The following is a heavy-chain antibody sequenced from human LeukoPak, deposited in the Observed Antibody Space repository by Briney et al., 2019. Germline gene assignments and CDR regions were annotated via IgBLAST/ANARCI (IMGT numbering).Heavy chain of an antibody. V-gene: IGHV4-34*01. Sequence: SETLSLTCAVYGGSFSAYYWSWIRQPPGKGLEWIGEINHSGSTNYNPSLKSRVTISVDTSKNQFSLKLCSVTAADTAVYYCARGYGDYINWYFDLWGRGTLVTVSS. CDR3: ARGYGDYINWYFDL. J-gene: IGHJ2*01. CDR2: INHSGST. CDR1: GGSFSAYY. D-gene: IGHD4-17*01.